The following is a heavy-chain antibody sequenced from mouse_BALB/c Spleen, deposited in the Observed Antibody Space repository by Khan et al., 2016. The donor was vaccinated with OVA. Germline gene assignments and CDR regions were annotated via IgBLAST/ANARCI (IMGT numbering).Heavy chain of an antibody. D-gene: IGHD2-4*01. Sequence: VQLQESGPGLVAPSQSLSITCTVSGFSLTSYGVHWVRQPPGKGLEWLVVIWSDGKTTYNSTLKSRLSISKDNSKSQVFLKMNSLQTEDTAMYYCARNTHMITTVIDYWGQGTSVTVSS. CDR3: ARNTHMITTVIDY. J-gene: IGHJ4*01. V-gene: IGHV2-6*02. CDR1: GFSLTSYG. CDR2: IWSDGKT.